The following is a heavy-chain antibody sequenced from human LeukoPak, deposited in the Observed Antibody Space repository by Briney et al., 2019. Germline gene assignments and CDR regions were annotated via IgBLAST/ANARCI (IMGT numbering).Heavy chain of an antibody. CDR1: GGSISSYY. CDR3: ARVLNYYYYYMDV. V-gene: IGHV4-59*01. Sequence: SETLSLTCTVSGGSISSYYWSWIRQPPGKGLEWIGYIYYSGSTNYNPSLKSRVTISVDTSRNQFSLKLSSVTAADTAVYYCARVLNYYYYYMDVWGKGTTVTVSS. CDR2: IYYSGST. J-gene: IGHJ6*03.